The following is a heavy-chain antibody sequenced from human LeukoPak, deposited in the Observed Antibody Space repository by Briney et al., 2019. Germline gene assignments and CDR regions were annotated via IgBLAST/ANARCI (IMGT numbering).Heavy chain of an antibody. V-gene: IGHV4-34*01. D-gene: IGHD3-10*01. CDR1: GGSFSGYY. CDR3: ARGVTMVRGVIITRRRDYYYYMDV. CDR2: INHSGST. Sequence: SETLSLTCAVYGGSFSGYYWSWIRQPPGKGLEWIGEINHSGSTNYNPSLKSRVTISVDTSKNQFSLKLSSVTAADTAVYYCARGVTMVRGVIITRRRDYYYYMDVWGKGTTVTVSS. J-gene: IGHJ6*03.